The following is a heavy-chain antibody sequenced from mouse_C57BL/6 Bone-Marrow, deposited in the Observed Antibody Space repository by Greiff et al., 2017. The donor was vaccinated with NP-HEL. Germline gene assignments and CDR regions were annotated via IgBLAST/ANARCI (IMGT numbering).Heavy chain of an antibody. Sequence: VHLLESGAELARPGASVKLSCKASGYTFTSYGISWVKQRTGQGLEWIGEIYPRSGNTYYTEKFKGKATLTADKSSSTAYMELRRLTAEDSAVYFCERGGWLLEFAYWGQGTLVTVSA. V-gene: IGHV1-81*01. D-gene: IGHD2-3*01. CDR2: IYPRSGNT. CDR1: GYTFTSYG. CDR3: ERGGWLLEFAY. J-gene: IGHJ3*01.